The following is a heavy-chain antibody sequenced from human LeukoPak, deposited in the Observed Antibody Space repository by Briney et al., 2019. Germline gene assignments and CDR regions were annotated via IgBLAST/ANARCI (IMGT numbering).Heavy chain of an antibody. D-gene: IGHD6-13*01. Sequence: PGGALILSCAASGFTFSNHDMHWGRQATGKGLEWVSGIRGPGDTFYPDSVKGRFTISRENAKNSLYLQMHSLRAGDTAVYYCARSPAAGTIELDYWGQGTLVTVSS. CDR1: GFTFSNHD. J-gene: IGHJ4*02. V-gene: IGHV3-13*02. CDR2: IRGPGDT. CDR3: ARSPAAGTIELDY.